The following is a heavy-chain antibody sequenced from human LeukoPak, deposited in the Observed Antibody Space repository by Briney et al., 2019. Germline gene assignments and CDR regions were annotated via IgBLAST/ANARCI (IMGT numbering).Heavy chain of an antibody. CDR1: GYKFVSQW. Sequence: GESLKISCQASGYKFVSQWIGWVRQRPGKGLEWMGIIYPDDSDTRYSPSFQGQVTISADKSINTAYLQWSSLKASDTATYYCARQTCDSTSYYTGCDTWGQGTLVTVSS. CDR2: IYPDDSDT. J-gene: IGHJ5*02. V-gene: IGHV5-51*01. D-gene: IGHD4-11*01. CDR3: ARQTCDSTSYYTGCDT.